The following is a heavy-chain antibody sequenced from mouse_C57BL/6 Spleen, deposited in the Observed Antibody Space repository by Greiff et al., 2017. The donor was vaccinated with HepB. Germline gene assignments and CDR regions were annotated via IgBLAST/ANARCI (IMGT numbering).Heavy chain of an antibody. J-gene: IGHJ2*01. Sequence: EVQVVESEGGLVQPGSSMKLSCTASGFTFSDYYMAWVRQVPEKGLEWVANINYDGSSTYYLDSLKSRFIISRDNAKNILYLQMSSLKSEDTATYYCARVLTGGYFDYWGQGTTLTVSS. D-gene: IGHD4-1*01. CDR3: ARVLTGGYFDY. CDR2: INYDGSST. V-gene: IGHV5-16*01. CDR1: GFTFSDYY.